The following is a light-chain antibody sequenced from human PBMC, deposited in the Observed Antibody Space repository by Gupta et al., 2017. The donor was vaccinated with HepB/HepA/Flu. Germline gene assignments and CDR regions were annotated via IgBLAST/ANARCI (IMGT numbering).Light chain of an antibody. CDR3: CSYAGSYTHVV. J-gene: IGLJ2*01. Sequence: QSPLTQPRSVSGSPGQSVTISCTGTSSDVGGYNYVSWYQQHPGKAPKLMIYDVSKRPSGVPDRFSGSKSGNTASLTISGLQAEDEADYYCCSYAGSYTHVVFGGGTKLTVL. CDR2: DVS. CDR1: SSDVGGYNY. V-gene: IGLV2-11*01.